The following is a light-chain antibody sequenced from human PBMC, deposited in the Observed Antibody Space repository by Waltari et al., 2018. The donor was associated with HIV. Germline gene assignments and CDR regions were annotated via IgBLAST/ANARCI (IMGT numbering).Light chain of an antibody. Sequence: DIVMTQSPASLAVSLGERATFNCKSSQSVLYRSNNKNYLAWYQQKPGQPPKLLIYWASTRESGVPDRFSGSGSGTDFTLTISSLQAEDVAVYYCQQYYSTPVAFGQGTKVEIK. CDR2: WAS. V-gene: IGKV4-1*01. CDR3: QQYYSTPVA. CDR1: QSVLYRSNNKNY. J-gene: IGKJ1*01.